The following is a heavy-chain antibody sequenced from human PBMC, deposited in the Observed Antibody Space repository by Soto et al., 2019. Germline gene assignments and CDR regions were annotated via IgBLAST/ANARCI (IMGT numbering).Heavy chain of an antibody. Sequence: GGSLRLSCAASGFTFSTYAINWVRQAPGKGLEWVSAISGGGGSTYYADSVKGRFTISRDNSKNTLYLQMNSLRAEDAAVYYCARDVHIAAAGPLFDYWGQGTLVTV. CDR2: ISGGGGST. CDR3: ARDVHIAAAGPLFDY. V-gene: IGHV3-23*01. D-gene: IGHD6-13*01. CDR1: GFTFSTYA. J-gene: IGHJ4*02.